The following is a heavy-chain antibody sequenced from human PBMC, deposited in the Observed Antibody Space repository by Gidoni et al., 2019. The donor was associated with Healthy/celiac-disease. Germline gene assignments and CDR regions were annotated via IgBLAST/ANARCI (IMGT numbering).Heavy chain of an antibody. V-gene: IGHV3-53*01. CDR3: ARSPPIYYYGSGTYFDY. CDR2: IYSGGST. D-gene: IGHD3-10*01. CDR1: GFTVSSNY. Sequence: EVQLVESGGGLIQPGGSLRLSCAASGFTVSSNYMSWVRQAPGTGLEWVSVIYSGGSTYYADSVKGRFTISRDNSKNTLYLQMNSLRAEDTAVYYCARSPPIYYYGSGTYFDYWGQGTLVTVSS. J-gene: IGHJ4*02.